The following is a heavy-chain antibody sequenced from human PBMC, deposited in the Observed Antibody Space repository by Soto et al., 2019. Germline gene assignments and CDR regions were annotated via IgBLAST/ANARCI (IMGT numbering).Heavy chain of an antibody. Sequence: ASVKVSCKASGYTFTSYAMHWVRQAPGHRLEWMGWINAGNGNTKYSQKFQGRVTITRDTSASTAYMELSSLRSEDTAVYYCARPLEPSYYYYGMDVWGQGTTVTV. CDR3: ARPLEPSYYYYGMDV. J-gene: IGHJ6*02. CDR1: GYTFTSYA. V-gene: IGHV1-3*01. CDR2: INAGNGNT. D-gene: IGHD1-1*01.